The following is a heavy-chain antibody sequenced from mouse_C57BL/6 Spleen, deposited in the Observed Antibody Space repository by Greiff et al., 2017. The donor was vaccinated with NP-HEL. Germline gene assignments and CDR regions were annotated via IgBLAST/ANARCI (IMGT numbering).Heavy chain of an antibody. CDR3: GRVDYYGSSSSWFAY. D-gene: IGHD1-1*01. V-gene: IGHV1-39*01. Sequence: SGPELVKPGASVKISCKASGYSFTDYNMNWVKQSNGKSLEWIGVINPNYGTTSYNQKFKGKATLTVDQSSSTAYMQLNSLTSEDSAVYYCGRVDYYGSSSSWFAYWGQGTLVTVSA. CDR1: GYSFTDYN. J-gene: IGHJ3*01. CDR2: INPNYGTT.